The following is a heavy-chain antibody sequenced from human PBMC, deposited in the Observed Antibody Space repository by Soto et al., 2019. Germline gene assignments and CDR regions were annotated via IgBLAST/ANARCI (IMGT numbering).Heavy chain of an antibody. CDR3: ASSQPLWFGELLPIPYYYYGMDV. Sequence: SETLSLTCTVSGGSVSSGSYYWSWIRQPPGKGLEWIGYIYYSGSTNYNPSLKSRVTISVDTSKNQFSLKLSSVTAADTAVYYCASSQPLWFGELLPIPYYYYGMDVWGQGTTVTVSS. V-gene: IGHV4-61*01. J-gene: IGHJ6*02. CDR2: IYYSGST. D-gene: IGHD3-10*01. CDR1: GGSVSSGSYY.